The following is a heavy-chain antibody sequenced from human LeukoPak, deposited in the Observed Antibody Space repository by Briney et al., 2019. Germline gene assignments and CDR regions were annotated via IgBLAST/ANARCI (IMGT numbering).Heavy chain of an antibody. J-gene: IGHJ5*02. CDR2: IRSNGRDT. CDR1: GFTFRDYS. CDR3: AKGGYTTWFDP. V-gene: IGHV3-23*01. D-gene: IGHD2-15*01. Sequence: GGSLRLSCAVSGFTFRDYSMTWVRQAPGKGLEWVSNIRSNGRDTYYTDSVKGRFTISRDNSKNTLYLEMNNLRAGDTAVYYCAKGGYTTWFDPWGQGTLVTVSS.